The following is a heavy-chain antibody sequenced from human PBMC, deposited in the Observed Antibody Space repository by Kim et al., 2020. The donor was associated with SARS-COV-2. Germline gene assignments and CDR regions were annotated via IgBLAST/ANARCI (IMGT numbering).Heavy chain of an antibody. CDR1: GFIFSGFG. D-gene: IGHD6-13*01. CDR2: IWYDGSKK. J-gene: IGHJ4*02. V-gene: IGHV3-33*01. CDR3: ARGGAAAHDY. Sequence: GGSLRRSCAASGFIFSGFGMHWVRQSPDKGLEWVAVIWYDGSKKYYADSVEGRFTISRDNSRNTVYLQMSSLRAEDTAVYYCARGGAAAHDYWGQGTLVTVSS.